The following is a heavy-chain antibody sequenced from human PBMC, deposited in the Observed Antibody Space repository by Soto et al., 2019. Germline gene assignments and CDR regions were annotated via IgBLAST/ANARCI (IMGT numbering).Heavy chain of an antibody. CDR3: AKDIIAVAGTGIGYYYYYYGMDV. V-gene: IGHV3-30*18. Sequence: GGSLRLSCAASGFTFSSYGMHWVRQAPGKGLEWVAVISYDGSNKYYADSVKGRFTISRDNSKNTLYLQMNSLRAEDTAVYYCAKDIIAVAGTGIGYYYYYYGMDVWGQGTTVTVSS. D-gene: IGHD6-19*01. J-gene: IGHJ6*02. CDR2: ISYDGSNK. CDR1: GFTFSSYG.